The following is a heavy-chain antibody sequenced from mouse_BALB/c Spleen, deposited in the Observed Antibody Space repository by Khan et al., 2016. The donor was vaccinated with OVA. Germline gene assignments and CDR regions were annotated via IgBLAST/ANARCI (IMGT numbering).Heavy chain of an antibody. D-gene: IGHD3-1*01. CDR3: ARRGAALATCDYFDY. CDR1: GYTFTNYW. J-gene: IGHJ2*01. CDR2: IYPGGGYT. V-gene: IGHV1-63*02. Sequence: QVQLKQSGAELVRPGTSVKMSCKAAGYTFTNYWIGWVKQRPGHGLEWIGDIYPGGGYTNYNEKFKGKATLTADTSSSTAYMQLISLTVWDYFIYYCARRGAALATCDYFDYWGQGTTLTVSS.